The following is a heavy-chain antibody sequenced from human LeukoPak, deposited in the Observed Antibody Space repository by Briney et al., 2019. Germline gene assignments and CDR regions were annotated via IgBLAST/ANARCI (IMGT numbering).Heavy chain of an antibody. CDR2: ISWNSGSI. V-gene: IGHV3-9*01. CDR1: GFTFDDYA. D-gene: IGHD5-18*01. J-gene: IGHJ6*02. Sequence: QPGGSLRLSCAASGFTFDDYAMHWVRQAPGKGLEWVSGISWNSGSIGYADPVKGRFTISRDNAKNSLYLQMNSLRAEDTALYYCAKDMSAGTAMVAFDYYYYGMDVWGQGTTVTVSS. CDR3: AKDMSAGTAMVAFDYYYYGMDV.